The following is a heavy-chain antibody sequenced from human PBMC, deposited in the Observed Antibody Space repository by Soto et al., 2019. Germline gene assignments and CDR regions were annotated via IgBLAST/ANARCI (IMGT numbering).Heavy chain of an antibody. CDR2: LNAGNSDT. Sequence: QVQLVQSGAEVKKPGASVKLSCRVFGYTSTSSAMNWVRQAPGQGLEWMGWLNAGNSDTKSSQNFQGRVTFTRDTSANTVYMELTSLTSEDTAVYFCARVLLGVNWYFDLWGRGTLVTVSS. CDR3: ARVLLGVNWYFDL. D-gene: IGHD3-16*01. CDR1: GYTSTSSA. V-gene: IGHV1-3*01. J-gene: IGHJ2*01.